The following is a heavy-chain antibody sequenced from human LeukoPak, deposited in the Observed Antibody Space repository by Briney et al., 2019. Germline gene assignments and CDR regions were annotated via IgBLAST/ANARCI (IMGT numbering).Heavy chain of an antibody. Sequence: GGSLRLSCAASGFTFSSYAMHWVRQAPGKGLEYVSAISSNGGSTYYANSVKGRFTISRDNSKNTLYLQMGSLRAEDMAVYYCARQRAARLFYYYYMDVWGKGTTVTVSS. CDR1: GFTFSSYA. J-gene: IGHJ6*03. CDR3: ARQRAARLFYYYYMDV. V-gene: IGHV3-64*01. CDR2: ISSNGGST. D-gene: IGHD6-6*01.